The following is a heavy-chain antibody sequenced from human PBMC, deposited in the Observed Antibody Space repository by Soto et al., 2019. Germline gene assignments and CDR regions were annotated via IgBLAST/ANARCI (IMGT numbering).Heavy chain of an antibody. CDR3: GREQSVSGPTTFPY. J-gene: IGHJ4*02. CDR1: GFTFTKYW. CDR2: VNTDGSDT. D-gene: IGHD6-19*01. V-gene: IGHV3-74*01. Sequence: EVQLIESGGGLVQPGGSLRLSCAASGFTFTKYWMHWVRQTPGKGLEWVSRVNTDGSDTIYADSVKGRFTISRDNAKNTLCLQINSLTAEDTSMYDCGREQSVSGPTTFPYWGQGALVTVSS.